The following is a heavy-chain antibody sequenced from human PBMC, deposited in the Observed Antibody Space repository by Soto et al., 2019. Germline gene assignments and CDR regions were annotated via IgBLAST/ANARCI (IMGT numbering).Heavy chain of an antibody. V-gene: IGHV4-59*08. D-gene: IGHD3-3*01. Sequence: SETLSLTCTVSGGSISSYYWSWIRQPPGKGLEWIGYIYYSGSTNYNPSLKSRVTISVDTSKNQFSLKLSSVTAADTAVYYCARHEKDDFWSGYYAFDIWGQGTMVTVSS. CDR2: IYYSGST. CDR3: ARHEKDDFWSGYYAFDI. J-gene: IGHJ3*02. CDR1: GGSISSYY.